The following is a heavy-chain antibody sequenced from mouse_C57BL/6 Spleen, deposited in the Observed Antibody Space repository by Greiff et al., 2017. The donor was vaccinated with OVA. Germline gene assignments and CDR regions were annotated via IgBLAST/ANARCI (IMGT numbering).Heavy chain of an antibody. Sequence: EVKLMESGGGLVKPGGSLKLSCAASGFTFSDYGMHWVRQAPEKGLEWVAYISSGSSTIYYADTVKGRFTIPRDNAKNTLFLQMTSLRSEDTAMYYCAKDYLDYGRKGTTHTVPS. J-gene: IGHJ2*01. CDR2: ISSGSSTI. V-gene: IGHV5-17*01. CDR1: GFTFSDYG. CDR3: AKDYLDY.